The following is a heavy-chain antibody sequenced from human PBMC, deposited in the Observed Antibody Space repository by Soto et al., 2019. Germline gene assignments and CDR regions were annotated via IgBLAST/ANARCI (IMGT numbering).Heavy chain of an antibody. CDR2: SSNSGSFT. Sequence: GGSLRLSCAASGFTFSDHYMSWIRQAPGKGLEWIGYSSNSGSFTRYADSVKGRFSISRDNAKNSLYLQINSLRGDDTAIYYCVRSGDNYNLLDYWGQGTPVTVSS. CDR3: VRSGDNYNLLDY. V-gene: IGHV3-11*06. J-gene: IGHJ4*02. CDR1: GFTFSDHY. D-gene: IGHD1-1*01.